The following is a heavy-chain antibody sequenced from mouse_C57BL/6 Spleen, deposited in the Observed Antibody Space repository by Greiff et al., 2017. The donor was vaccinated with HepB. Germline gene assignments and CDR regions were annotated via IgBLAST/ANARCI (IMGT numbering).Heavy chain of an antibody. CDR3: ATPLTTVVVPYAMDY. V-gene: IGHV3-6*01. CDR1: GYSITSGYY. D-gene: IGHD1-1*01. J-gene: IGHJ4*01. Sequence: EVKLQESGPGLVKPSQSLSLTCSVTGYSITSGYYWNWIRQFPGNKLEWMGYISYDGSNNYNPSLKNRISITRDTSKNQFFLKLNSVTTEDTATYYCATPLTTVVVPYAMDYWGQGTSVTVSS. CDR2: ISYDGSN.